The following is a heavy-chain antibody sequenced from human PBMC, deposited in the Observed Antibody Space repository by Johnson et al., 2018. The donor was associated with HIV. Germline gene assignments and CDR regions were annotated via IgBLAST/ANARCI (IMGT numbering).Heavy chain of an antibody. CDR3: ARAMYADDYGDYLFLAPRLDAFDI. D-gene: IGHD4-17*01. Sequence: HVQLVESGGGVVQPGRSLRLSCAASGFTFRSYAMHWVRQAPGKGLEWVAVISYAGNIKFYADYANGRFSISRDNSKNTLFLDMNSLRAEDTAVYYCARAMYADDYGDYLFLAPRLDAFDIWGPGTIVTVSS. V-gene: IGHV3-30-3*01. J-gene: IGHJ3*02. CDR2: ISYAGNIK. CDR1: GFTFRSYA.